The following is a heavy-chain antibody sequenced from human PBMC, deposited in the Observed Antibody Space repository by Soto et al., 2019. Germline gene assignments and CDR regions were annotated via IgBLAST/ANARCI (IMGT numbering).Heavy chain of an antibody. J-gene: IGHJ4*02. CDR2: IYYSGST. Sequence: SETLSLTCTVSGGSISSSSYYWGWIRQPPGKGLEWIGSIYYSGSTYYNPSLRSRGTISVDTSKNQFSLKLSSVTAADTAVYYCARGQSPRYQKPSSYSSGWAFDYWGQGTLVTVSS. CDR1: GGSISSSSYY. V-gene: IGHV4-39*01. CDR3: ARGQSPRYQKPSSYSSGWAFDY. D-gene: IGHD6-19*01.